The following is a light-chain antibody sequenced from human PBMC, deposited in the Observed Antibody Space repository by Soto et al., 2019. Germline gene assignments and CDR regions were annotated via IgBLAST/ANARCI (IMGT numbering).Light chain of an antibody. CDR3: QQYKDWPLT. V-gene: IGKV3-11*01. CDR2: DVS. Sequence: EIVLTQSPATLSLSPGERGTLSCRASESVTDYLAWYQQKPGQAPRLLVYDVSNRAAGIPTRFSGGGSGTDFTLTISSLQSEDFALYYCQQYKDWPLTFGGGTKVDIK. J-gene: IGKJ4*01. CDR1: ESVTDY.